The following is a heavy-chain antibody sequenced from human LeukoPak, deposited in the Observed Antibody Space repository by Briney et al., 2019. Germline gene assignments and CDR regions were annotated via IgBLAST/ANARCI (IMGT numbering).Heavy chain of an antibody. J-gene: IGHJ4*02. D-gene: IGHD3-22*01. V-gene: IGHV4-38-2*02. CDR1: GYSINSGYH. Sequence: SETLSLTCIVSGYSINSGYHWGWIRQPPGKGLEWIGSIYHSGSTYYNPSLRSRVTISIDTSKNQFSLKLSSVTAADTAVYYCARHYLYDTSGDGTYYFDYWGQGTLVTVSS. CDR3: ARHYLYDTSGDGTYYFDY. CDR2: IYHSGST.